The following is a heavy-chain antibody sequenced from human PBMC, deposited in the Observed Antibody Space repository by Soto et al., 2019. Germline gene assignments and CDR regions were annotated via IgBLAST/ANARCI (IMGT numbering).Heavy chain of an antibody. CDR3: ARDPPDGDYFFDY. J-gene: IGHJ4*02. CDR1: GFTFRTYG. CDR2: ISDDGSTL. D-gene: IGHD4-17*01. V-gene: IGHV3-30*03. Sequence: QVQLVESGGGFVQPGKSLRLSCAVSGFTFRTYGMHWVRQAPRKGLEWLAFISDDGSTLYYADSLKGRFTISRDNSKNTLHLQMISLSVEDTAVYYCARDPPDGDYFFDYWGQGTLVTVSS.